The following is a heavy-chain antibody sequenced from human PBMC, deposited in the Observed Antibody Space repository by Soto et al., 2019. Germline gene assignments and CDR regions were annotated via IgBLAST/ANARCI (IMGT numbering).Heavy chain of an antibody. CDR2: IRGSGGST. J-gene: IGHJ6*02. CDR1: GFPFSNAW. D-gene: IGHD3-10*01. Sequence: GGSLRLSCVASGFPFSNAWINWVRQVPGKGLEWVSAIRGSGGSTYYADSVKGRFTISRDNSKNTLYLQMNSLRAEDTAVYYCAKENLWFGELDYYYYYGMDVWGQGTTVTVSS. CDR3: AKENLWFGELDYYYYYGMDV. V-gene: IGHV3-23*01.